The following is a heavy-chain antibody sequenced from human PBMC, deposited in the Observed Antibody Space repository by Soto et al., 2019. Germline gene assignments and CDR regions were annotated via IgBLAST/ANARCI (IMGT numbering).Heavy chain of an antibody. V-gene: IGHV3-49*03. J-gene: IGHJ3*02. CDR1: GFTFGDYA. Sequence: GGSLRLSCTASGFTFGDYAMSWFRQAPGKGLEWVGFIRSKAYGGTTEYAASVKGRFTISRDDSKSIAYLQMNSLKTEDTAVYYCTRVRYSSGWYRYAFDIWGQGTMVTVSS. CDR3: TRVRYSSGWYRYAFDI. D-gene: IGHD6-19*01. CDR2: IRSKAYGGTT.